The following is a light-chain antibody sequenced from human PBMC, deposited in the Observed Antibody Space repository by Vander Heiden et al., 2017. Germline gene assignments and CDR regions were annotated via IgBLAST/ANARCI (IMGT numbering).Light chain of an antibody. CDR3: SSYTSSSTWL. CDR1: SSDFGDYNY. Sequence: QSALTQPASVSGSPGQSIAISCTAASSDFGDYNYVSWYHHHPANAPHLIMYDVITRPSWVSNRLSASYSGNNASLPISGLQAEDEADDYCSSYTSSSTWLFGGGTKLTVL. CDR2: DVI. J-gene: IGLJ2*01. V-gene: IGLV2-14*03.